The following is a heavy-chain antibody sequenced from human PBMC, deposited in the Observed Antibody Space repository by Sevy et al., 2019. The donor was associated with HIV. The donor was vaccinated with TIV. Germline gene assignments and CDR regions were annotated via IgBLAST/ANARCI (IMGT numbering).Heavy chain of an antibody. V-gene: IGHV4-59*08. J-gene: IGHJ4*02. CDR1: GGSITSLY. D-gene: IGHD1-26*01. Sequence: SETLSLTCTVSGGSITSLYWNWIRQPPGKGLEWIANIYYNDHINYKPSLKSRVTLSLDTSKNQFSLRLSSVTAADTAMYYCAGENAWGRGYSWGQGTLVTVSS. CDR3: AGENAWGRGYS. CDR2: IYYNDHI.